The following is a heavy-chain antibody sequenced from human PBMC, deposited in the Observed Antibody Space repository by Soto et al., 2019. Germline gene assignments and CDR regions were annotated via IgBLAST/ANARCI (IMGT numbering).Heavy chain of an antibody. CDR2: IIPIFGTP. Sequence: SVKVSCKASGGTFSSYTISWVRQAPGQGLEWMGGIIPIFGTPNYAQKYQGRVTISADASTSTAYVELNSLRSEDTAVYYCAKEYSYGQIDYFYYGMDVWGQGTTVTVSS. J-gene: IGHJ6*02. D-gene: IGHD5-18*01. V-gene: IGHV1-69*13. CDR1: GGTFSSYT. CDR3: AKEYSYGQIDYFYYGMDV.